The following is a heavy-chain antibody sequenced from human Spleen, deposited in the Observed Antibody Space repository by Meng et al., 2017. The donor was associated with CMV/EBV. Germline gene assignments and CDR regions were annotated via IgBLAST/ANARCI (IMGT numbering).Heavy chain of an antibody. J-gene: IGHJ6*02. V-gene: IGHV1-2*02. Sequence: ASVKVSCKASGYTFTGYYMHWVRQAPGQGLEWMGWINPNSGGTNYAQKFQGTVTMTWDTSISTAYMELSRLRSDDTAIYYCARDGSGIRFNYNFWSGRYGMDVWGPGTTVTVSS. CDR1: GYTFTGYY. CDR3: ARDGSGIRFNYNFWSGRYGMDV. D-gene: IGHD3-3*01. CDR2: INPNSGGT.